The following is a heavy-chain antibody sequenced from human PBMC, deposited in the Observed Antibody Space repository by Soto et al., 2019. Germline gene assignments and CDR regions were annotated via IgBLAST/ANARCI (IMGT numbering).Heavy chain of an antibody. J-gene: IGHJ4*02. Sequence: GGSLRLSCAASGFTFGSYGMHWVRQAPGKGLEWVAVIWYDGSNKYYADSVKGRFTISRDNSKNTLYLQMNSLRAEDTAVYYCARALRRYDSSGYHTFDYCGQGT. V-gene: IGHV3-33*01. CDR3: ARALRRYDSSGYHTFDY. CDR1: GFTFGSYG. CDR2: IWYDGSNK. D-gene: IGHD3-22*01.